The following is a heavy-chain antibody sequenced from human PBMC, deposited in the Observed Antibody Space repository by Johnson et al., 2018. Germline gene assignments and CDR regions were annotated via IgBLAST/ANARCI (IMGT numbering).Heavy chain of an antibody. CDR2: IKSKTDGGTT. CDR3: TRRGVSKETYYYYYIMDV. CDR1: GFTFSNAW. Sequence: EVQLVESGGDLVQPGGSLRLSCAASGFTFSNAWMSWVRQAPGKGLEWVGRIKSKTDGGTTDYAAPVKGRFTISRDDSKNTLYLQMNSLKTEDTAVYYCTRRGVSKETYYYYYIMDVWGQGTTVTVSS. D-gene: IGHD6-13*01. J-gene: IGHJ6*02. V-gene: IGHV3-15*01.